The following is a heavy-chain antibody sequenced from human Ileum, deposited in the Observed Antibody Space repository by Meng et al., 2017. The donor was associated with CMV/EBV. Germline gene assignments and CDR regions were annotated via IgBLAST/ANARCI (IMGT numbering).Heavy chain of an antibody. Sequence: CAVYGWSFSDYYWNWIRQPPGKGLEWIGEINHSGSTNYKPSLKSRVTISLDTSKNQFSLKLSSVTAADTAFYYCARATRNYDSSGFVYWGQGTLVTVSS. CDR1: GWSFSDYY. CDR3: ARATRNYDSSGFVY. D-gene: IGHD3-22*01. CDR2: INHSGST. V-gene: IGHV4-34*01. J-gene: IGHJ4*02.